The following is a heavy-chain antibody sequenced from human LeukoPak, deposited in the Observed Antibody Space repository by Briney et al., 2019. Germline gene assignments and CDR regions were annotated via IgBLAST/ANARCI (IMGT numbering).Heavy chain of an antibody. CDR3: ARHGGQHWLSSITTRPQQFDS. D-gene: IGHD3-16*01. CDR2: IYYSGST. Sequence: SETLSLTCTVSGGSISSGGYYWSWIRQHPGKGLEWIGYIYYSGSTYYNPSLKSRLTISVDTSKNQFSLKLSSVTAADTAVYYCARHGGQHWLSSITTRPQQFDSWGQGALVIVSS. J-gene: IGHJ4*02. CDR1: GGSISSGGYY. V-gene: IGHV4-31*03.